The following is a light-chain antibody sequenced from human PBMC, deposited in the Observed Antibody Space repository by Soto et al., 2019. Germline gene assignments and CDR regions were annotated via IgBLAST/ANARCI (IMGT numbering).Light chain of an antibody. CDR3: QQYGSSPLFT. Sequence: EIVLTQSPGTLALSPGERDTLSCRASQSVSSSYLAWYQPKPGQAPRLXXYGASSRANGIPGRFSGSGSGTDLTLTISRLEPEDFAVYYCQQYGSSPLFTFGPGTKVDI. V-gene: IGKV3-20*01. CDR1: QSVSSSY. J-gene: IGKJ3*01. CDR2: GAS.